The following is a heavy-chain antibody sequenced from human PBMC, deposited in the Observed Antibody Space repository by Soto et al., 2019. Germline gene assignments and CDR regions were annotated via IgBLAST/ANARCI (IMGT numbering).Heavy chain of an antibody. D-gene: IGHD3-22*01. CDR2: IIPMFGTT. CDR1: GGTFSTYT. Sequence: QVQLVQSGAEVKKPGSSVKVSCKASGGTFSTYTMSWVRQAPGQGHEWMGGIIPMFGTTTYAENFQGRVTITADESTSIAYMELTSLRSEETAVYYCTRDLYYFDSSAYYGHNWFDPWGQGTRVTVSS. J-gene: IGHJ5*02. V-gene: IGHV1-69*12. CDR3: TRDLYYFDSSAYYGHNWFDP.